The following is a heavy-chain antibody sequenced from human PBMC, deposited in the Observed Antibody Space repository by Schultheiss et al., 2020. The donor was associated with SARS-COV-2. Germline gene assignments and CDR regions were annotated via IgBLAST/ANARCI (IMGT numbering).Heavy chain of an antibody. CDR2: ISYDGTKK. V-gene: IGHV3-30*04. CDR3: ASSMGRSAPDY. Sequence: GGSLRLSCAASGFTFDTYAMSWVRQAPGKGLEWLTLISYDGTKKYYADSVKGRFTISRDNSKSTLYLQMNSLRAEDTAVYYCASSMGRSAPDYWGQGTLVTVSS. CDR1: GFTFDTYA. D-gene: IGHD3-10*01. J-gene: IGHJ4*02.